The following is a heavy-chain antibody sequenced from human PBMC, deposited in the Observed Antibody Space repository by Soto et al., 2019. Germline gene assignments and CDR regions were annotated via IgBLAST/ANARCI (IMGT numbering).Heavy chain of an antibody. CDR3: ARRKNMVRGVIALYYFDY. D-gene: IGHD3-10*01. CDR1: GGSFSGYY. CDR2: INHSGST. Sequence: SETLSLTCAVYGGSFSGYYWSWIRQPPGKGLEWIGEINHSGSTNYNPSLKSRVTISVDTSKNQFSLKLSSVTAADTAVYYCARRKNMVRGVIALYYFDYWGQGTLVTVSS. V-gene: IGHV4-34*01. J-gene: IGHJ4*02.